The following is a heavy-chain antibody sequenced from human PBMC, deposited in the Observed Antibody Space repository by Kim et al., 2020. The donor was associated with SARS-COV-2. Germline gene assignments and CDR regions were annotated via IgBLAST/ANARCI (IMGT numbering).Heavy chain of an antibody. J-gene: IGHJ3*02. CDR3: ARVRTAAAGTGRSWRNNDAFDI. Sequence: GGSLRLSCAASGFTFSSYAMHWVRQAPGKGLEWVAVISYDGSNKYYADSVKGRFTISRDNSKNTLYLQMNSLRAEDTAVYYCARVRTAAAGTGRSWRNNDAFDIWGQGTMVTVSS. CDR2: ISYDGSNK. D-gene: IGHD6-13*01. V-gene: IGHV3-30*04. CDR1: GFTFSSYA.